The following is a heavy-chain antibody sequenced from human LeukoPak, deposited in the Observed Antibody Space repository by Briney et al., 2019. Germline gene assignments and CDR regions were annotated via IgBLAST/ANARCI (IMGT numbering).Heavy chain of an antibody. D-gene: IGHD3-22*01. CDR1: GGSFSGYY. J-gene: IGHJ5*02. V-gene: IGHV4-59*01. CDR2: IYYSGST. CDR3: ARDIMGPYYYDSSGYGFDP. Sequence: SETLSLTCAVYGGSFSGYYWSWIRQPPGKGLEWIGYIYYSGSTNYNPSLKSRVTISVDTSKNQFSLKLSSVTAADTAVYYCARDIMGPYYYDSSGYGFDPWGQGTLVTVSS.